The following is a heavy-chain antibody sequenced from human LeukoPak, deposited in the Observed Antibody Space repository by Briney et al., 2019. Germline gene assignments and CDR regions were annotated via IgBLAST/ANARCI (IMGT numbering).Heavy chain of an antibody. V-gene: IGHV3-23*01. Sequence: PGGSLRLSCAASGFTFSSYAMSWVRQAPGKGLEWVSGVSGSGGSTYYADSVKGRFTISRDNSKNTLYLQMNSLRAEDTAVYYCAKDLDKVVTITGNWGQGTLVTVSS. CDR3: AKDLDKVVTITGN. D-gene: IGHD5-12*01. CDR2: VSGSGGST. J-gene: IGHJ4*02. CDR1: GFTFSSYA.